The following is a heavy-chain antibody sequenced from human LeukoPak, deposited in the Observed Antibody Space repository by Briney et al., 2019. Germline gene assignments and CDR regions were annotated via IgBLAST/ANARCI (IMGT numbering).Heavy chain of an antibody. V-gene: IGHV4-31*03. J-gene: IGHJ5*02. CDR1: GGPISSVGYY. CDR3: ARGRRRAATIFDLFDP. Sequence: SETLSLTCTVSGGPISSVGYYWSWIRQHPGKGLEWIRYIYYSGSTYYNPSLKSRVTISVDKSKNQFSLKLSSVTAAETAVYYCARGRRRAATIFDLFDPWGQGTLVTVSS. D-gene: IGHD5-12*01. CDR2: IYYSGST.